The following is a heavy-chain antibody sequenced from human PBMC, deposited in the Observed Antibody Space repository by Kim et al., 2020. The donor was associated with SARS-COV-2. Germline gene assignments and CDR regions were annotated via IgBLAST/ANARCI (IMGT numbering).Heavy chain of an antibody. CDR2: IIPIFGTA. D-gene: IGHD3-10*01. CDR1: GGTFSSYA. V-gene: IGHV1-69*13. Sequence: SVKVSCKASGGTFSSYAISWVRQAPGQGLEWMGGIIPIFGTANYAQKFQGRVTITADESTSTAYMELSSLRSEDTAVYYCARVSYYGSGGYFDYWGQGTLVTVSS. J-gene: IGHJ4*02. CDR3: ARVSYYGSGGYFDY.